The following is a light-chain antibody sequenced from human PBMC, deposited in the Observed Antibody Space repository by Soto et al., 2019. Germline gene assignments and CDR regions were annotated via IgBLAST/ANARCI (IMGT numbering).Light chain of an antibody. V-gene: IGKV3-11*01. CDR1: QSINNY. Sequence: IVLTQSPVTLSLSPGEMATLSCRASQSINNYLAWYQQKPGQAPRLLIYDASNRATGIPARFSGTGSETDFTLTISSLEPEDFAIYYCQQRSKMPLTFGHGTKVDIK. CDR2: DAS. J-gene: IGKJ1*01. CDR3: QQRSKMPLT.